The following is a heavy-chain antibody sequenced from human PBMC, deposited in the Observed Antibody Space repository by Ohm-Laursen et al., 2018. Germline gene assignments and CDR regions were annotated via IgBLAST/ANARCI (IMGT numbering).Heavy chain of an antibody. V-gene: IGHV4-59*01. CDR1: GGSISSYY. D-gene: IGHD5-24*01. J-gene: IGHJ4*02. Sequence: SQTLSLTCTVPGGSISSYYWSWIRQPPGKGLGWIGYIYYSGSTNYNPSLKSRVTISVDTSKNQFSLKLSSVTAADTAVYYCARVSRRDGYNPLDYWGQGTLVTVSS. CDR2: IYYSGST. CDR3: ARVSRRDGYNPLDY.